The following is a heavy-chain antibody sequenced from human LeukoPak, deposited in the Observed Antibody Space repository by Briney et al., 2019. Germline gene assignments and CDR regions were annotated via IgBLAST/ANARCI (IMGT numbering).Heavy chain of an antibody. CDR3: ARDRAMIVVVANFDY. D-gene: IGHD3-22*01. CDR2: ISAYNGNT. V-gene: IGHV1-18*01. J-gene: IGHJ4*02. CDR1: GYTFTSYG. Sequence: ASVKVSCKASGYTFTSYGISWVRQAPGQGLEWMGWISAYNGNTNYAQKLQGRVTMTTDTFTSTAYMELRSLRSDDTAVYYCARDRAMIVVVANFDYWGQGTLVTVSS.